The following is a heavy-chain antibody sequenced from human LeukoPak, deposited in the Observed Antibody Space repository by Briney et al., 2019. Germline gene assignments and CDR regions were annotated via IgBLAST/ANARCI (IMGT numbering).Heavy chain of an antibody. CDR1: GYTFTGYY. CDR3: ARDRRGYSYGYYFDY. J-gene: IGHJ4*02. CDR2: INPNSGGT. D-gene: IGHD5-18*01. Sequence: ASVKVSCKASGYTFTGYYMHWVRQAPGQGLEWMGRINPNSGGTNYAQKFQGRVTMTRDTSISTAYMELSRLRSDDTAVYYCARDRRGYSYGYYFDYWGQGTLVTVFS. V-gene: IGHV1-2*06.